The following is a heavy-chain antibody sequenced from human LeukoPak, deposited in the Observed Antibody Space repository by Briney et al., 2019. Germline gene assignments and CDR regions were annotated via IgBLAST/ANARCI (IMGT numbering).Heavy chain of an antibody. V-gene: IGHV4-39*07. J-gene: IGHJ4*02. Sequence: PSETLSLTCTVSGGSISSSSYYWGWIRQPPGKGLEWIGSIYYSGSTYYNPSLKSRVTISVDTSKNQFSLKLGSVTAADTAVYYCARDDGGHDYVWGSYRYWGQGTLVAVSS. CDR1: GGSISSSSYY. D-gene: IGHD3-16*02. CDR2: IYYSGST. CDR3: ARDDGGHDYVWGSYRY.